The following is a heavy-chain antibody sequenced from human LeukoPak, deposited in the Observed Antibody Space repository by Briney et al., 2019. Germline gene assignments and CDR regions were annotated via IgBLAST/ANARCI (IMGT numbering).Heavy chain of an antibody. J-gene: IGHJ5*02. D-gene: IGHD3-22*01. V-gene: IGHV4-34*01. CDR1: GGSFSGYY. CDR2: INHSGST. Sequence: SETLSLTCAVYGGSFSGYYWSWIRQPPGKGLEWTGEINHSGSTNYNPSLKSRVTISVDTSKNQFSLKLSSVTAADTAVYYCARASGYYDSSGYRRFDPWGQGTLVTVSS. CDR3: ARASGYYDSSGYRRFDP.